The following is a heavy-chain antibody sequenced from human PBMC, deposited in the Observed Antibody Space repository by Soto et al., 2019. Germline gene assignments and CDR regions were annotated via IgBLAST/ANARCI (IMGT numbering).Heavy chain of an antibody. Sequence: EVQLVESGGGSVQPGGSLRLSCAASGFTFSSYWMHWVRQPPGKGLVWVSRIDGAGRSTNYADSVKGRFTISRDNAKNTLYLQMNSVSAEDTAVYYCARVGSTSWYWGQGTLVTVSS. CDR3: ARVGSTSWY. CDR1: GFTFSSYW. J-gene: IGHJ4*02. CDR2: IDGAGRST. V-gene: IGHV3-74*01. D-gene: IGHD6-6*01.